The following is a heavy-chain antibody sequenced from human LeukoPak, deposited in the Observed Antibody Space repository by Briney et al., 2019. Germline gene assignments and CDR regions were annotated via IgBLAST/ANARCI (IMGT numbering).Heavy chain of an antibody. D-gene: IGHD3-10*02. J-gene: IGHJ6*02. CDR3: AKNLGGTYYVGVYYYSGVDV. CDR2: ISGNGGNT. V-gene: IGHV3-23*01. CDR1: GFTFSSYA. Sequence: GGSLRLSCAASGFTFSSYAMSWARQAPGKGLEWVSAISGNGGNTYYTDSVKGRFTSSRDNSKNTLFLQMNSLRAEDTAVYYCAKNLGGTYYVGVYYYSGVDVWGQGTTVTVSS.